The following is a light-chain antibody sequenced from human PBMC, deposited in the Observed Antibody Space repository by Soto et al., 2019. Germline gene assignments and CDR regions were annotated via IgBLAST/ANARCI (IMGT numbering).Light chain of an antibody. CDR2: GAS. V-gene: IGKV3-15*01. CDR1: QSVSTN. J-gene: IGKJ4*01. CDR3: QQYNEWPLT. Sequence: ETVMTQSPATLSVSPGERATLSCGASQSVSTNLAWYQQKPGQVPRLLIYGASTRASDIPARFSGSWSGTEFTLTISSLQSEDFAVYYCQQYNEWPLTFGGGTKVEI.